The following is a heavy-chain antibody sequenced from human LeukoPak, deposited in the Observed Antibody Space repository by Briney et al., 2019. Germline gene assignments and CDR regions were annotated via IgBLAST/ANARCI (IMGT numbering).Heavy chain of an antibody. V-gene: IGHV1-46*01. Sequence: ASVKVSCKASGYTFTSYYMHWVRQAPGQGLEWMGIINPSGGSTSYAQKLQGRVTMTRDMSTSTVYMELSSLRSEDTAVYYCARDLGYSYGVGGDYFDYWGQGTLVTVSS. CDR2: INPSGGST. D-gene: IGHD5-18*01. J-gene: IGHJ4*02. CDR3: ARDLGYSYGVGGDYFDY. CDR1: GYTFTSYY.